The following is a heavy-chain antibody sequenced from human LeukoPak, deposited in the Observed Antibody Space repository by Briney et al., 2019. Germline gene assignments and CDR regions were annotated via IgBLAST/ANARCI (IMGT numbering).Heavy chain of an antibody. Sequence: PGRSLRLSCAASGFTFSSYGMHWVRQAPGKGLEWVAVIWYDGSNKYYADSVKGRFTISRDNSKNTLYLQMNSLRAEDTAVYYCARAIPRDGHNPPTYYYYYGMDVWGQGTTVTVSS. CDR3: ARAIPRDGHNPPTYYYYYGMDV. D-gene: IGHD5-24*01. J-gene: IGHJ6*02. CDR2: IWYDGSNK. CDR1: GFTFSSYG. V-gene: IGHV3-33*01.